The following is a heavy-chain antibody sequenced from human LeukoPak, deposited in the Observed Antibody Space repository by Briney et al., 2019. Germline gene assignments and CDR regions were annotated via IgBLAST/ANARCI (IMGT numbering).Heavy chain of an antibody. J-gene: IGHJ5*02. D-gene: IGHD2-2*01. V-gene: IGHV4-34*01. CDR2: INHSGST. Sequence: KSSETLSLTCAVYGGSFSGYYWSWIRQPPGKGLEWIGEINHSGSTNYNPSLKSRVTISVDTSKNQSSLKLSSVTAADTAVYYCARAYVCSSTSCYLDNWFDPWGQGTLVTVSS. CDR1: GGSFSGYY. CDR3: ARAYVCSSTSCYLDNWFDP.